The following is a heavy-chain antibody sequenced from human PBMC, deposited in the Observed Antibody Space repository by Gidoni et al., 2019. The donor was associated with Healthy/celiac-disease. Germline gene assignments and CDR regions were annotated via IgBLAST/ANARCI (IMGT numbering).Heavy chain of an antibody. CDR2: TYYRSKWYN. Sequence: QVQLQQSGPGLVKPSQTLSLTCAISGDSVPSNSAAWNWIRQSPSRGLEWLGRTYYRSKWYNDYAVSVKSRITINPDTSKNQFSLQLNSVTPEDTAVYYCARDWQLNSSGWQRYWYFDLWGRGTLVTVSS. D-gene: IGHD6-19*01. J-gene: IGHJ2*01. V-gene: IGHV6-1*01. CDR1: GDSVPSNSAA. CDR3: ARDWQLNSSGWQRYWYFDL.